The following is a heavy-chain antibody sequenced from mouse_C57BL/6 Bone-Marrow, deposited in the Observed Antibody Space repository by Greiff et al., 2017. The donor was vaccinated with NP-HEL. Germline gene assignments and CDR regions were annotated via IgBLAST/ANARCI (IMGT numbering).Heavy chain of an antibody. CDR3: ARWELRLPYYFDY. CDR1: GYTFTSYW. Sequence: VQLQQPGAELVKPGASVKLSCKASGYTFTSYWMHWVKQRPGRGLEWIGRIDPNSGGTKYNEKFKSKATLTVDKPSSTAYMQLSSLTSEDSAVYDCARWELRLPYYFDYWGQGTTLTVSS. V-gene: IGHV1-72*01. D-gene: IGHD3-2*02. J-gene: IGHJ2*01. CDR2: IDPNSGGT.